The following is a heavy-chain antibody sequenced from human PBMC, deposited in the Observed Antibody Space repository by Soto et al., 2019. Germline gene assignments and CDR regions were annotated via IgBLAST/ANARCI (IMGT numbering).Heavy chain of an antibody. CDR1: GYTFTSYY. Sequence: ASVKVSCKASGYTFTSYYMHWVRQAPGQGLEWMGVIDPSGGNTNYAQKFQGRVTMTRDTSTGTVYMELTGLRSEDTAVYHCARGYMDVWGQGTTVTVSS. CDR2: IDPSGGNT. J-gene: IGHJ6*02. V-gene: IGHV1-46*01. CDR3: ARGYMDV.